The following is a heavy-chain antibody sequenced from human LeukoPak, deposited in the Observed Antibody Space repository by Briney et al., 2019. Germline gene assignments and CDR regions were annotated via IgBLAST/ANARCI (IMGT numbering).Heavy chain of an antibody. D-gene: IGHD2-2*01. CDR2: INPNSGGT. CDR3: ARDGCSSTSCYGENWFDP. J-gene: IGHJ5*02. Sequence: ASVKVSCKASGYTFTGYYMHWVRQAPGQGLEWMGWINPNSGGTNYAQKFQGRVTMTRDTSISTAYMELGRLRSDDTAVYYCARDGCSSTSCYGENWFDPWGQGTLVTVSS. V-gene: IGHV1-2*02. CDR1: GYTFTGYY.